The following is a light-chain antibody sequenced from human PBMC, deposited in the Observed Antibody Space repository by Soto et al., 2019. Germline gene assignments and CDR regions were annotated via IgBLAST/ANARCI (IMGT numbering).Light chain of an antibody. CDR1: NIGSKV. Sequence: SYELTQPPSVSEAPGQTARITCGGNNIGSKVVHWYQQKPGQAPVLIVYDDTKRPSGLPERYSGSNSGNTATLTINGLHSEDEADYYCASWDDNLNGGVFGGGTKLTVL. CDR3: ASWDDNLNGGV. J-gene: IGLJ3*02. V-gene: IGLV3-21*02. CDR2: DDT.